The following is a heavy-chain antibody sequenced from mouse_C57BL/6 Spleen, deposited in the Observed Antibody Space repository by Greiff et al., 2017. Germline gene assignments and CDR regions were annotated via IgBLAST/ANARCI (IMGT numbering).Heavy chain of an antibody. Sequence: QVQLQQPGAELVMPGASVKLSCKASGYTFTSYWMHWVKQRPGQGLEWIGEIDPSDSYTNYNQKFKGKSTLTVDKSSSTAYMQLSSLTSEVSAVYYCARRGFDYWGQGTTLTVSS. CDR1: GYTFTSYW. CDR2: IDPSDSYT. J-gene: IGHJ2*01. CDR3: ARRGFDY. V-gene: IGHV1-69*01.